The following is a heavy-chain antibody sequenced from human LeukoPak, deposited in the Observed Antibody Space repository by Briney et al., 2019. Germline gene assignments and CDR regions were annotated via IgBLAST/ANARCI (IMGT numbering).Heavy chain of an antibody. Sequence: SETLSLTCTVSGAPIRSGDYYWSWIRQPPGKGLEWIGYIYDSGSTYYNPSLKSRITISVDTSENRFSLKLSSVTATDTAVYYCARDCSGGSCYGAFDIWGQGTMVTVSS. V-gene: IGHV4-30-4*01. D-gene: IGHD2-15*01. CDR2: IYDSGST. CDR1: GAPIRSGDYY. J-gene: IGHJ3*02. CDR3: ARDCSGGSCYGAFDI.